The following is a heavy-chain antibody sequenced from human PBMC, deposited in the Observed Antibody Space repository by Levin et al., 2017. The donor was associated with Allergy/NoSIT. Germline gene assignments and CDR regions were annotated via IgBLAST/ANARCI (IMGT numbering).Heavy chain of an antibody. Sequence: GESLKISCAASGFTFSDYYMTWIRLAPGKGLEWLSYVSATGNNVHYADSVEGRFTISRDNAKNSVYLQMNSLRAEDTAVYYCARDLVVVPASDLAYGMDVWGRGTTVTVSS. J-gene: IGHJ6*02. D-gene: IGHD2-2*01. V-gene: IGHV3-11*01. CDR2: VSATGNNV. CDR1: GFTFSDYY. CDR3: ARDLVVVPASDLAYGMDV.